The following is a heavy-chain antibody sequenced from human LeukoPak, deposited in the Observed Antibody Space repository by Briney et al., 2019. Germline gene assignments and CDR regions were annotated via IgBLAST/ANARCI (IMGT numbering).Heavy chain of an antibody. CDR2: ISGSGDST. D-gene: IGHD3-3*01. Sequence: PGGSLRLSCAASGFTFSSYAMSWVRQAPGKGLEWVSGISGSGDSTYYADSVKGQFTISRDNSKNTLYLQMNSLRAEDTAVYYCAKGSEGHFDAFDIWGQGTMVTVSS. V-gene: IGHV3-23*01. CDR1: GFTFSSYA. CDR3: AKGSEGHFDAFDI. J-gene: IGHJ3*02.